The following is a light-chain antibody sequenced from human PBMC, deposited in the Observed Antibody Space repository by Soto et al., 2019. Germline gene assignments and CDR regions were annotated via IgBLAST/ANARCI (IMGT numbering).Light chain of an antibody. J-gene: IGLJ2*01. CDR3: QSYGTSLRV. CDR2: GNS. Sequence: SVLTQPPSVYGAPGQRVTISCTGSSSNIGAGYDVHGYQQLPGTAPKLHTYGNSKRPSGVPDRFSVSKSGPAASLAITGLQAEYEADYYCQSYGTSLRVFGGGTKLTVL. CDR1: SSNIGAGYD. V-gene: IGLV1-40*01.